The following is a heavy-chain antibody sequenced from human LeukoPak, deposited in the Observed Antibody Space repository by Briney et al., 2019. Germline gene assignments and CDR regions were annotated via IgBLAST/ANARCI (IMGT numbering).Heavy chain of an antibody. V-gene: IGHV3-7*03. J-gene: IGHJ6*02. CDR2: IKQDGSEK. Sequence: PGGSLRLSCAASGFTFSSYWMSWVRQAPGKGLEWVANIKQDGSEKYYVDSVKGRFTISRDNAKNSLYLQMNSLRAEDTAVYYCARDSCSGGSCYNDYYYYGMDVWGQGTTVTVSS. CDR3: ARDSCSGGSCYNDYYYYGMDV. CDR1: GFTFSSYW. D-gene: IGHD2-15*01.